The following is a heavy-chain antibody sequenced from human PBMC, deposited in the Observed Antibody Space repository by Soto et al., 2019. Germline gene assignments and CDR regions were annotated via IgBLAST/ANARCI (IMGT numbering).Heavy chain of an antibody. CDR2: IIPILGIA. D-gene: IGHD5-12*01. Sequence: QVQLVQSGAEVKKPGSSVKVSCKASGGTFSSYTISWVRQAPGQGLEWMGRIIPILGIANYAQKFQGRVTITADKSTSTAYMELSSLRSEDTAVYYCAREPWEDGYTFDYWGQGNLVTVSS. J-gene: IGHJ4*02. CDR3: AREPWEDGYTFDY. V-gene: IGHV1-69*08. CDR1: GGTFSSYT.